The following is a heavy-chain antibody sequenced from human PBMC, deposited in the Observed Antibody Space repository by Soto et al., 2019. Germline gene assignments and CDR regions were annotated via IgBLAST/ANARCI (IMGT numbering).Heavy chain of an antibody. D-gene: IGHD3-10*01. V-gene: IGHV5-51*01. CDR2: IYPGDSDT. CDR1: GYSFTSYW. Sequence: GESLKISCKGSGYSFTSYWIGWVRQMPGKGLEWMGIIYPGDSDTRYSPSFQGQVTISADKSISTAYLQWSSLKASDTAMYYCARQVLVRGVIITHGMDVWGQGTTVTVSS. J-gene: IGHJ6*02. CDR3: ARQVLVRGVIITHGMDV.